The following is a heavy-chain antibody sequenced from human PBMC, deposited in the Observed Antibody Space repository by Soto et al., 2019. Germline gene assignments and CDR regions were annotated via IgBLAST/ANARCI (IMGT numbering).Heavy chain of an antibody. V-gene: IGHV1-69*11. CDR1: GGTFTSYA. CDR3: ATMKGGYQSYYYGMDV. J-gene: IGHJ6*02. D-gene: IGHD3-16*02. CDR2: IIPILGTA. Sequence: QVQLVQSGGEVKKPGSSVKVSCKASGGTFTSYAISWVRQAPGQGLEWVGGIIPILGTADYAQKFQGRVTITADESTSTAYMELSSLRAEDTAGYYCATMKGGYQSYYYGMDVWGQGTTVTVSS.